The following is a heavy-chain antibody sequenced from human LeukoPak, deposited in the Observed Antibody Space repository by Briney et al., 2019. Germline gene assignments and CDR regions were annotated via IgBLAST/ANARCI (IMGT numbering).Heavy chain of an antibody. CDR2: ISGNGDTI. Sequence: GGSLRLSCAASGFAFSDFYMSWIRQAPGKGLEWISHISGNGDTIYYADSIKGRFTISRENSRKSLYLEMNSLRVEDTGVYYCARDRVGATTNFDYWGQGTLVTVSS. CDR3: ARDRVGATTNFDY. V-gene: IGHV3-11*04. D-gene: IGHD1-26*01. J-gene: IGHJ4*02. CDR1: GFAFSDFY.